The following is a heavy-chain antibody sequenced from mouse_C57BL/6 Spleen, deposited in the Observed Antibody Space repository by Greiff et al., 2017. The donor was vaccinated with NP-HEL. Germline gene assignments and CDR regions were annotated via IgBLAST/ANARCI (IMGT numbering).Heavy chain of an antibody. J-gene: IGHJ4*01. CDR3: ARHENGGYDGYYAMDY. Sequence: QVQLKESGAELVKPGASVKLSCKASGYTFTEYTIHWVKQRSGQGLEWIGWFYPGSGSIKYNEKFKDKATLTADKSSSTVYMELSRVTSEDSAVYFCARHENGGYDGYYAMDYWGQGTSVTVSS. V-gene: IGHV1-62-2*01. CDR2: FYPGSGSI. CDR1: GYTFTEYT. D-gene: IGHD2-2*01.